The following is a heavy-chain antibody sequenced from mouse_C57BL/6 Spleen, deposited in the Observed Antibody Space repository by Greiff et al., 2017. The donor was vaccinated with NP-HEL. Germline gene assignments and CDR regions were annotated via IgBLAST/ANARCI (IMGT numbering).Heavy chain of an antibody. J-gene: IGHJ4*01. CDR1: GYAFTNYL. CDR3: ARPYDYDAGSYAMDY. Sequence: QVQLQQSGAELVRPGTSVKVSCKASGYAFTNYLIEWVKQRPGQGLEWIGVINPGSGGTNYNEKFKGKATLTADKSSSTAYMQLSSLTSEDSAVYFCARPYDYDAGSYAMDYWGQGTSVTVSS. V-gene: IGHV1-54*01. CDR2: INPGSGGT. D-gene: IGHD2-4*01.